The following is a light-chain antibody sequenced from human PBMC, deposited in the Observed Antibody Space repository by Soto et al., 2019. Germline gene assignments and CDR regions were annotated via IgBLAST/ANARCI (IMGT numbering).Light chain of an antibody. J-gene: IGKJ1*01. CDR3: HQYKNWPPWT. V-gene: IGKV3-15*01. CDR1: QTINSN. CDR2: GTS. Sequence: EIVMTQSPATLSVSPGERATLSCKASQTINSNLAWYQQKPGQAPRLLIYGTSTRATGIPARFSGSGSGTEITLTISSLQSEDFAVYFCHQYKNWPPWTFGQGTKVEIK.